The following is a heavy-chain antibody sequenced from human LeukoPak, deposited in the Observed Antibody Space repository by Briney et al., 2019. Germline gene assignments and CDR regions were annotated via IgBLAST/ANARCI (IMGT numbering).Heavy chain of an antibody. CDR3: ARDPNRATHQWVHYYYYMDV. Sequence: GGSLRLSCAASGFTFSTYAMSWVRQAPGKGLEWVSIISGNGGSTYYADSVKGRFTISRDNSNNTLYLQTDTLRPEDTAVYYCARDPNRATHQWVHYYYYMDVWGKGTTVTVSS. J-gene: IGHJ6*03. CDR1: GFTFSTYA. D-gene: IGHD5-12*01. CDR2: ISGNGGST. V-gene: IGHV3-23*01.